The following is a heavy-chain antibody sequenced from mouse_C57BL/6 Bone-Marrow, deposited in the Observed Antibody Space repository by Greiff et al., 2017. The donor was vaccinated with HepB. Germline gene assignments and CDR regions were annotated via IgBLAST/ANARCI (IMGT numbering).Heavy chain of an antibody. J-gene: IGHJ1*03. V-gene: IGHV3-8*01. Sequence: EVQLVESGPGLAKPSQTLSLTCSVTGYSITSDYWNWIRKFPGNKLEYMGYISYSGSTYYNPSLKSRISITRDTSKNKYYLQLNSVTTEDTATYYCARLRVKRLLRSWYFDVWGTVTTVTVSS. CDR3: ARLRVKRLLRSWYFDV. CDR2: ISYSGST. D-gene: IGHD1-1*01. CDR1: GYSITSDY.